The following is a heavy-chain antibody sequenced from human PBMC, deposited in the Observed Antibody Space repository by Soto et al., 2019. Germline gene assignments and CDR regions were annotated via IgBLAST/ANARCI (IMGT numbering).Heavy chain of an antibody. CDR1: GFTFSSYA. J-gene: IGHJ4*02. Sequence: PGGSLRLSCAASGFTFSSYAMSWVRQAPGKGLEWVSAISGSGGSTYYADSVKGRFTISRDNSKNTLYLQMNSLRAEDTAVYYCATTNDPTYRYSGSHNFDYWGQGTLVTVSS. V-gene: IGHV3-23*01. CDR3: ATTNDPTYRYSGSHNFDY. D-gene: IGHD1-26*01. CDR2: ISGSGGST.